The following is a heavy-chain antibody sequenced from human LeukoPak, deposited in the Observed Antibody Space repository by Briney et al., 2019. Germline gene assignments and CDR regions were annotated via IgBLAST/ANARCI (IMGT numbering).Heavy chain of an antibody. CDR3: ARAAGDRIGYFDL. CDR1: GFTVSSNY. D-gene: IGHD7-27*01. Sequence: GGSLRLSCAASGFTVSSNYMSWVRQAPGKGLEWVSVIYSGGDIYYAHSVKGRFTISRDSSKNTVYLQMNSLRVEDTAVYYCARAAGDRIGYFDLWGRGTLVTVSS. V-gene: IGHV3-53*01. CDR2: IYSGGDI. J-gene: IGHJ2*01.